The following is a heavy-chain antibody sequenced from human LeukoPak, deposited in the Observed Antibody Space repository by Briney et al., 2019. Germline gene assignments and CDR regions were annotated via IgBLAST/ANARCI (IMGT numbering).Heavy chain of an antibody. Sequence: ASVKVSCKASGYTFTGYYMHWVRQAPGQGLEWMGWINPNSGGTNYAQKFQGRVTMTRDTSISTAYMELSRLRSDDTAVYYCAREPRTYDFWSGPMGWGQGTLVTVSS. CDR2: INPNSGGT. CDR1: GYTFTGYY. J-gene: IGHJ4*02. CDR3: AREPRTYDFWSGPMG. V-gene: IGHV1-2*02. D-gene: IGHD3-3*01.